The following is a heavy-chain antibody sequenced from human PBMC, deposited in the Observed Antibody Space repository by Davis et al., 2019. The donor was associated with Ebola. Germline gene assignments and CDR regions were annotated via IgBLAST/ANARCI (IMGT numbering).Heavy chain of an antibody. V-gene: IGHV3-9*01. D-gene: IGHD3-3*01. CDR2: ISWNSGSI. CDR3: ARESPNYDFWSGYRDY. CDR1: GFTFDDYA. J-gene: IGHJ4*02. Sequence: SLKISCAASGFTFDDYAMHWVRQAPGKGLEWVSGISWNSGSIGYADSVKGRFTISRDNAKNSLYLQMNSLRAEDTAVYYCARESPNYDFWSGYRDYWGQGTLVTVSS.